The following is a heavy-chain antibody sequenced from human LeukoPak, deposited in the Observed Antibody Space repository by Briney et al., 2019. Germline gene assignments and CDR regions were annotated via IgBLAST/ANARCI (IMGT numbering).Heavy chain of an antibody. Sequence: GWSLRLSCAATGFTFSSYRMHWLRQAPGKGLAWVAFIRSDGSNKYYADTVKGRFTMSRDNYKNTLYLPMNSVRAEDTAVYYCAKGGYYDSGGYSANVPFDYWGQGTLVSVSS. CDR3: AKGGYYDSGGYSANVPFDY. V-gene: IGHV3-30*02. CDR1: GFTFSSYR. D-gene: IGHD3-22*01. J-gene: IGHJ4*02. CDR2: IRSDGSNK.